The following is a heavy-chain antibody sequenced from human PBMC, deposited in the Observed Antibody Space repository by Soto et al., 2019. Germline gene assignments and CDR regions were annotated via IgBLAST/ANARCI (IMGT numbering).Heavy chain of an antibody. Sequence: SVKVSCKASGGTLSSYAISWVRQAPGQGLEWMGGIIPIFGTANYAQKFQGRVTITADESTSTAYMELSSLRSEDTAVYYCARGERYYYYGMDVWGQGTTVTVSS. D-gene: IGHD1-1*01. CDR1: GGTLSSYA. J-gene: IGHJ6*02. V-gene: IGHV1-69*13. CDR3: ARGERYYYYGMDV. CDR2: IIPIFGTA.